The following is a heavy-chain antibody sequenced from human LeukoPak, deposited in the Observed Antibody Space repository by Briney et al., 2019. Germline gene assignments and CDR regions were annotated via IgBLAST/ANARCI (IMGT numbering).Heavy chain of an antibody. CDR1: GGSFSRNA. J-gene: IGHJ1*01. V-gene: IGHV1-46*01. CDR2: INPSGGST. D-gene: IGHD3-22*01. CDR3: ARGPIYYYDSSGPEQYFQH. Sequence: GASVKVSFKASGGSFSRNAISWVRQAPGQGLEWMGIINPSGGSTSYAQKFQGRVTTTRDTSTSTVYMELSSLRSEDTAVYYCARGPIYYYDSSGPEQYFQHWGQGTLVTVSS.